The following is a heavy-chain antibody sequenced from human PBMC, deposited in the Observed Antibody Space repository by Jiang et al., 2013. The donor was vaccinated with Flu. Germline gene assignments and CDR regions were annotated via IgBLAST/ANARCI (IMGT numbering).Heavy chain of an antibody. CDR1: GYSFTNYW. CDR2: IDPSDSYT. CDR3: ARGDGDYGVGGYYAMDV. V-gene: IGHV5-10-1*01. Sequence: GAEVKKPGESLRISCEGSGYSFTNYWINWVRQMPGKGLEWMGRIDPSDSYTKYSPSFQGPVTFSFDKSISTAYLQWSSLKTSDTAMYYCARGDGDYGVGGYYAMDVWGQGTTVTVSS. D-gene: IGHD4-17*01. J-gene: IGHJ6*02.